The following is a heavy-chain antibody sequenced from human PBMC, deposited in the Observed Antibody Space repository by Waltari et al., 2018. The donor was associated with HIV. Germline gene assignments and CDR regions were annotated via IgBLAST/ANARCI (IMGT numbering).Heavy chain of an antibody. J-gene: IGHJ5*02. Sequence: QVQLQESGPGLVKPSETLSLTCAVSGYPISRGSYWGWIRQPPGKGLEWIGSIHHSGSTYYNPSLKSRVTLSVDTSKNHFSLKLNSVTAADKAVYYCAGEVGYCSGGTCYSGWFDPWGQGTLVTVSS. D-gene: IGHD2-15*01. V-gene: IGHV4-38-2*01. CDR2: IHHSGST. CDR3: AGEVGYCSGGTCYSGWFDP. CDR1: GYPISRGSY.